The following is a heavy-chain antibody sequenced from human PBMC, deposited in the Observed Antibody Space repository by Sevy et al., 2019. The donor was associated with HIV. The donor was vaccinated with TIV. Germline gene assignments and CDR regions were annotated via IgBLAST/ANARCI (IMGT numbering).Heavy chain of an antibody. D-gene: IGHD3-3*01. J-gene: IGHJ3*02. CDR1: GFRFDRYS. CDR2: ISSGSSSI. Sequence: GESLKISCAASGFRFDRYSMNWVRQAPGKGLEWVSYISSGSSSINYADSVKDRFTISRDNAKKSLFLQMNSLRAEDTAVYYCARGPPIFGDVDGLNIWGQGTMVTVSS. CDR3: ARGPPIFGDVDGLNI. V-gene: IGHV3-48*01.